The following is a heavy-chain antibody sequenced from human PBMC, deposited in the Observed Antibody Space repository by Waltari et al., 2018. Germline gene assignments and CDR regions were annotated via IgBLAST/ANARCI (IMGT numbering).Heavy chain of an antibody. CDR2: ISYDGSNK. D-gene: IGHD6-6*01. J-gene: IGHJ4*02. V-gene: IGHV3-30-3*01. Sequence: QVQLVESGGGVVQPGRSLRLSCAASGFTFSSYAMHWVRQPPGKGLEWVAVISYDGSNKYYADSVKGRFTISRDNSKNTLYLQMNSLRAEDTAVYYCARDLEYSSPYTLDYWGQGTLVTVSS. CDR1: GFTFSSYA. CDR3: ARDLEYSSPYTLDY.